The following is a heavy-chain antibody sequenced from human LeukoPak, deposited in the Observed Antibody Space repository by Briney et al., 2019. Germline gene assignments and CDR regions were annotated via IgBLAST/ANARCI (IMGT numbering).Heavy chain of an antibody. CDR1: ENSFTTSW. Sequence: GESLKISRKASENSFTTSWIGWVRQMPGRGLEWMGIIYPGDSDTRYSPSFQGQVTISADKSISTAYLQWSSLKASDTAMYYCANTRFKNLFDAFDIWGQGTMVTVSS. D-gene: IGHD1-14*01. CDR2: IYPGDSDT. V-gene: IGHV5-51*01. CDR3: ANTRFKNLFDAFDI. J-gene: IGHJ3*02.